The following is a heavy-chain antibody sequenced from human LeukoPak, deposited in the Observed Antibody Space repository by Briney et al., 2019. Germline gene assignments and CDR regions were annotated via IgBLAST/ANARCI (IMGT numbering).Heavy chain of an antibody. D-gene: IGHD3-10*01. Sequence: ASVKVSCKASGYTFTGYYIHWVRQAPGQGLEWMGWINPNSGGTNYAQKFQGRVTMTRDTSISTAYMELSRLRSEVTAVYYCARRGGYYYGSGSYARYYYYYRDVWGKGTTVTVSS. CDR1: GYTFTGYY. CDR2: INPNSGGT. CDR3: ARRGGYYYGSGSYARYYYYYRDV. J-gene: IGHJ6*03. V-gene: IGHV1-2*02.